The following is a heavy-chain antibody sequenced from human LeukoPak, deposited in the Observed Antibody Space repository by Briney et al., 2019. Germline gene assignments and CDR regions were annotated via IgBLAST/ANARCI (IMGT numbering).Heavy chain of an antibody. CDR2: IYYRGNT. V-gene: IGHV4-59*08. CDR1: GGSISSYY. D-gene: IGHD4-17*01. J-gene: IGHJ5*02. Sequence: SETLTLTCTVSGGSISSYYWSWIRQPPGKGLEWIGYIYYRGNTNYNPSLKSRVTISVDTSKNQFSLKLSSVTAADTAIYYCARHLSGDYTSWFDPWGQGTLVTVSS. CDR3: ARHLSGDYTSWFDP.